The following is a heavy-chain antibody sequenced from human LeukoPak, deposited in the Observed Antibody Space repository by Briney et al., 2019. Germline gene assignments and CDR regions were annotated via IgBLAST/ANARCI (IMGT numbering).Heavy chain of an antibody. Sequence: ASVKVSCKASGYTFTGYYMHWVRQAPGQGLEWMGWINPNSGGTNYAQKFQGRVTMTRDTSISTAYMELSRLRSDDTAVYYCARGWGFRNSFFVFDYWGQGTLVTVSS. J-gene: IGHJ4*02. V-gene: IGHV1-2*02. CDR1: GYTFTGYY. CDR3: ARGWGFRNSFFVFDY. D-gene: IGHD7-27*01. CDR2: INPNSGGT.